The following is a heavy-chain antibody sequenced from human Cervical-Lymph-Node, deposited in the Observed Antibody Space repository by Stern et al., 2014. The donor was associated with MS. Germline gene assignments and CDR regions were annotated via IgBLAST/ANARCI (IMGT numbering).Heavy chain of an antibody. Sequence: QLQLQESGPGLVKPSETLSLTCTVSGGSISSYYWSWIRQPPGKGLEWIEYIYYSGSTNYNPSLKSRVTISVDTSKNQFSLKLSSVTAADTAVYYCARGATQAFDPWGQGTLVTVSS. CDR3: ARGATQAFDP. J-gene: IGHJ5*02. V-gene: IGHV4-59*01. CDR2: IYYSGST. CDR1: GGSISSYY.